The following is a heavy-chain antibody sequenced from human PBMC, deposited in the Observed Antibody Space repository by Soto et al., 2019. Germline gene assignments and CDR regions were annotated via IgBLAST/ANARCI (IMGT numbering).Heavy chain of an antibody. CDR1: GGTFSSYA. V-gene: IGHV1-69*04. J-gene: IGHJ4*02. CDR3: ARNEAGWSGYRDY. CDR2: IIPILGIA. D-gene: IGHD3-3*01. Sequence: ASVKVSCKASGGTFSSYAISWVRQVPGQGLEWMGRIIPILGIANYAQKFQGRVTITADKSTSTAYMELSSLRSEDTAVYYCARNEAGWSGYRDYWGQGTLVTVSS.